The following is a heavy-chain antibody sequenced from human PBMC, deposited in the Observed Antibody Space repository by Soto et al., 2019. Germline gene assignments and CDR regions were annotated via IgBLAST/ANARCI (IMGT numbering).Heavy chain of an antibody. CDR2: IYYSGST. CDR1: GGSISSGDYY. Sequence: QVQLQESGPGLVKPSQTLSLTCTVSGGSISSGDYYWSWIRQPPGKGLEWIGYIYYSGSTYYNPSLKSRVTISVDTSKNQFSLKLSSVTAADSAVYYCARAMVVTQNWFDPWGQGTLVTVSS. J-gene: IGHJ5*02. CDR3: ARAMVVTQNWFDP. D-gene: IGHD2-21*02. V-gene: IGHV4-30-4*01.